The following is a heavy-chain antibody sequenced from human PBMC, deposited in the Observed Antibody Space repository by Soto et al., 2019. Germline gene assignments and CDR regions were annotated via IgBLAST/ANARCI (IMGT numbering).Heavy chain of an antibody. CDR3: ARAIGVYGMDV. Sequence: GVSLRLSCAASGLTFSSYWMHWVRQAPGKGLVWVSRINSDGSSTDYADSVKGRFTTSRDNAKNTLYLQMNSLRGEDTAVYYCARAIGVYGMDVWGQGTTVTVSS. CDR1: GLTFSSYW. J-gene: IGHJ6*02. V-gene: IGHV3-74*01. CDR2: INSDGSST.